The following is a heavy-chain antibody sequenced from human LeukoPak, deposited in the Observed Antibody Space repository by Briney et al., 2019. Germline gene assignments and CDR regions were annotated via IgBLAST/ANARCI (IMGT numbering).Heavy chain of an antibody. V-gene: IGHV1-69*02. CDR1: GGTFSSYT. D-gene: IGHD4-17*01. CDR2: IIPIVGIA. CDR3: ARSAYGDYPAAAFDI. Sequence: ASVKVSCKASGGTFSSYTISWVRQAPGQGLEWMGRIIPIVGIANYAQKFQGRVTITADKSTSTAYMELSSLRCEDTAVYYCARSAYGDYPAAAFDIWGQGTMVTVSS. J-gene: IGHJ3*02.